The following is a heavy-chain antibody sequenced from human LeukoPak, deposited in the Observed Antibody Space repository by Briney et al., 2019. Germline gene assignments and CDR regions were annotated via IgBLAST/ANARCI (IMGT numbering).Heavy chain of an antibody. D-gene: IGHD3-3*01. CDR1: GFTVDSNY. V-gene: IGHV3-53*01. CDR2: IYTGGNT. J-gene: IGHJ4*02. Sequence: GGSLRLSCAASGFTVDSNYLSWVRQAPGKGLEWVSTIYTGGNTYYAASVKGRFTISRDFSKNTVFLHMNSLRAEDTAMYYCARGDDSGYYNYFDYWGQGALVTVSS. CDR3: ARGDDSGYYNYFDY.